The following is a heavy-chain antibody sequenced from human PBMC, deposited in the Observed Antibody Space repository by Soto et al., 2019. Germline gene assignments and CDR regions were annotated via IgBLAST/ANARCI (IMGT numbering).Heavy chain of an antibody. CDR1: GGSISSSSYY. D-gene: IGHD3-3*01. CDR3: ARLRPGYDFWSGYLGWFDP. CDR2: IYYSGST. J-gene: IGHJ5*02. Sequence: PSETLSLTCTVSGGSISSSSYYWGWIRQPPGKGLEWIGSIYYSGSTYYNPSLKSRVTISVDTSKNQFSLKLSSVTAADTAVYYCARLRPGYDFWSGYLGWFDPWGQGTLVTVS. V-gene: IGHV4-39*01.